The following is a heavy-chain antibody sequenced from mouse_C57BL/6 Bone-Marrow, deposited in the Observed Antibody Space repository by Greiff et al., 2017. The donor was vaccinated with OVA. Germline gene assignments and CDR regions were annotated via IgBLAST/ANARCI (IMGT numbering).Heavy chain of an antibody. CDR3: ARQYYYGSSFLYWYFDV. D-gene: IGHD1-1*01. V-gene: IGHV5-6*01. CDR1: GFTFSSYG. J-gene: IGHJ1*03. CDR2: ISSGGSYT. Sequence: EVKLQESGGDLVKPGGSLKLSCAASGFTFSSYGMSWVRQTPDKRLEWVATISSGGSYTYYPDSVKGRFTISRDNAKNTLYLQMSSLKSEDTAMYYCARQYYYGSSFLYWYFDVWGTGTTVTVSS.